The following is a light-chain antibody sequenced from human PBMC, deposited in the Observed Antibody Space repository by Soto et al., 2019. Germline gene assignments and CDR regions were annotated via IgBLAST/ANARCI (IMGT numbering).Light chain of an antibody. J-gene: IGKJ1*01. CDR2: LGS. CDR3: MQALQTPRT. V-gene: IGKV2-28*01. Sequence: IVMTQSPLSLPVTPGEPASISCRSSQSLLHSNGYNYLDWYLQKPGQSPQLLIYLGSNRASGVPDRFSGRGSGTDFTLKISRVEAEDVGVYYCMQALQTPRTFGQGTKVEIK. CDR1: QSLLHSNGYNY.